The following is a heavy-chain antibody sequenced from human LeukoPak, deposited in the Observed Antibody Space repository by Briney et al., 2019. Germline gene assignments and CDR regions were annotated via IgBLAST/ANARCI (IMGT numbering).Heavy chain of an antibody. V-gene: IGHV4-39*01. CDR3: ARKGYYDSSGYLNY. J-gene: IGHJ4*02. CDR1: GGSISSSSYY. D-gene: IGHD3-22*01. Sequence: SETLSLTCTVSGGSISSSSYYWGWIRQPPGKGLEWIGSIYYSGSTYYNPSLKSRVTISVGTSKNQFSLKLSSVTAADTAVYYCARKGYYDSSGYLNYWGQGTLVTVSS. CDR2: IYYSGST.